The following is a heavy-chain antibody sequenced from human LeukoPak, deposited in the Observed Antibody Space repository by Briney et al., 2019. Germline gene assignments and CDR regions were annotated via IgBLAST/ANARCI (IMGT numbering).Heavy chain of an antibody. CDR2: INHSGST. CDR1: GGSISSGGYY. D-gene: IGHD2-2*01. Sequence: SETLSLTCTVSGGSISSGGYYWSWIRQPPGKGLEWIGEINHSGSTNYNPSLKSRVTISVDTSKNQFSLKLSSVTAADTAVYYCAREGCSSTSCNHWYFDLWGRGTLVTVSS. V-gene: IGHV4-39*07. J-gene: IGHJ2*01. CDR3: AREGCSSTSCNHWYFDL.